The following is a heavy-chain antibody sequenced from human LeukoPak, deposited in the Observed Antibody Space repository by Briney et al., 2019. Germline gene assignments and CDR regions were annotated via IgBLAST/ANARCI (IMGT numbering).Heavy chain of an antibody. D-gene: IGHD5-12*01. Sequence: GGSLRLSCAASGFTFSSYGMHWVRQAPGKGLEWVANIKQDGTQEYYVDSVKGRFTVSRDNAKNSLYLQMNSLRAEDTAVYYCARGPSGYHNTGGQGTLVTVSS. CDR2: IKQDGTQE. CDR3: ARGPSGYHNT. J-gene: IGHJ4*02. V-gene: IGHV3-7*01. CDR1: GFTFSSYG.